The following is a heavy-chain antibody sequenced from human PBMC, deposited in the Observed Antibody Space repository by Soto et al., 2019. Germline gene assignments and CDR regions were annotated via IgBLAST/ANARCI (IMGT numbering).Heavy chain of an antibody. CDR3: ARGYCSGGSCCGGMDV. V-gene: IGHV1-8*01. CDR1: GYTFTSYD. Sequence: ASVKVSCKASGYTFTSYDINWVRQATGQGLEWMGWMNPNSGNTGYAQKFQGRVTMTRNTSISTAYMELSSLRSEDTAVYYCARGYCSGGSCCGGMDVWGQGTTVTVSS. CDR2: MNPNSGNT. J-gene: IGHJ6*02. D-gene: IGHD2-15*01.